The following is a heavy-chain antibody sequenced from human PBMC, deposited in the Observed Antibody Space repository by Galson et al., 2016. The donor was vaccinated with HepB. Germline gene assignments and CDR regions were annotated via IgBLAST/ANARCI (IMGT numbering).Heavy chain of an antibody. J-gene: IGHJ4*02. CDR3: AARYGEFLMVFDY. D-gene: IGHD3-10*01. Sequence: SLRLSCAGSGFIFNSHAMSWVRQAPGKGLELVSAISDIGANTYHADFVKRRFTISRDNSKNTMYLQMNSLRVEDTAVYYCAARYGEFLMVFDYWGQGTLVTVAS. V-gene: IGHV3-23*01. CDR2: ISDIGANT. CDR1: GFIFNSHA.